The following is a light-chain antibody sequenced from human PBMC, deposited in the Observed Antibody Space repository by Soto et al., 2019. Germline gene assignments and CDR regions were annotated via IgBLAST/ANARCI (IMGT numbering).Light chain of an antibody. CDR1: QSISSW. CDR2: DAS. J-gene: IGKJ1*01. V-gene: IGKV1-5*01. Sequence: DIQMTQSPSTLSASVGDRVTITCRASQSISSWLAWYQQKPGKAPKLLIYDASGLESGVPSRFSSSGSGTELALTISCLQRDDFATFYCHWCKSYPWTCGLEIKVEMK. CDR3: HWCKSYPWT.